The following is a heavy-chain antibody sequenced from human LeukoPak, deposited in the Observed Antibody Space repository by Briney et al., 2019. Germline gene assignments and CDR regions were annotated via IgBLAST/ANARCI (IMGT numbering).Heavy chain of an antibody. V-gene: IGHV3-30*03. CDR3: ARAAVYGPFDY. CDR2: ISYDGSNK. J-gene: IGHJ4*02. D-gene: IGHD2-8*01. Sequence: PGGSLRLSCAASGFTFSSNGMHWVRQAPGKGLEWVAVISYDGSNKYYADSVKGRFTISRDNSKNTLYLQMNSLRAEDTAVYYCARAAVYGPFDYWGQGTLVTVSS. CDR1: GFTFSSNG.